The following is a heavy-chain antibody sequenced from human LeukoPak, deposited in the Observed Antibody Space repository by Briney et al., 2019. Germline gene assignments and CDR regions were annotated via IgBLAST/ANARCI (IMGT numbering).Heavy chain of an antibody. V-gene: IGHV4-38-2*01. J-gene: IGHJ4*02. Sequence: PSETLSLTCAVPGYSISSGYNWGWIRQPPGKGLEGIGYIYDSGSTNYNPSLKSRVTISLDTSKNQFSLKLRSVTAADTAVYYCATGYTSNCPYNWGQGTLVTVSS. CDR1: GYSISSGYN. CDR2: IYDSGST. D-gene: IGHD6-13*01. CDR3: ATGYTSNCPYN.